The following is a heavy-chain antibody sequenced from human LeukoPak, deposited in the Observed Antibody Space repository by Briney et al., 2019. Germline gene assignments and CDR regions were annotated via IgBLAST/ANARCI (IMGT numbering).Heavy chain of an antibody. CDR2: IYYSGST. D-gene: IGHD4-17*01. J-gene: IGHJ5*01. CDR3: ARVNGDYSYNWFDP. CDR1: GGSVSSGSYY. V-gene: IGHV4-61*01. Sequence: SETLPLTCNVSGGSVSSGSYYWSWIRQPPGKGLDWIGYIYYSGSTNYNPSLKSRVTISVDTSKNQFSLKLSSVTAADTAVYYCARVNGDYSYNWFDPWGQGTTVTVSS.